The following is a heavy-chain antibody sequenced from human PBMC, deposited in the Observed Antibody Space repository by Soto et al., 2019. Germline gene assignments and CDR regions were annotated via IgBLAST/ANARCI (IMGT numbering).Heavy chain of an antibody. D-gene: IGHD1-26*01. CDR2: ICYDGSNK. V-gene: IGHV3-33*01. CDR3: AREVGTFAY. J-gene: IGHJ4*02. Sequence: QVQLVESGGGVVQPGRSLRLSCAASGFDFSTYGMHWVGQAPGKGPEWVSVICYDGSNKYYADSVRGRFIISRDNCTSTLFLQFNSLRAEDTAVYYCAREVGTFAYWGQAPLVSVSS. CDR1: GFDFSTYG.